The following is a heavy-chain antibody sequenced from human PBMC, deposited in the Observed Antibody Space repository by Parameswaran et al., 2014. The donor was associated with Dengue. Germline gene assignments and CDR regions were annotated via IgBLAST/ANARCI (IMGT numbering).Heavy chain of an antibody. CDR3: ARGLRGAAAKASRMDV. V-gene: IGHV4-34*01. Sequence: VRQAPGKGLEWIGEINHSGSTNYNPSLKSRVTISVDTSKNQFSLKLSSVTAADTAVYYCARGLRGAAAKASRMDVWGKGTTVTVSS. CDR2: INHSGST. J-gene: IGHJ6*04. D-gene: IGHD6-13*01.